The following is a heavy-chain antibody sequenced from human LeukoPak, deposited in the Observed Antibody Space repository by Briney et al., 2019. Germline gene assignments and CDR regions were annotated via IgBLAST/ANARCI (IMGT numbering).Heavy chain of an antibody. D-gene: IGHD1-26*01. CDR2: ISGSGARA. Sequence: GGSLRLSCAASGFNFRGYAMSWVRQAPGKGLEWVSAISGSGARAHYAESVRGRFTISRDNAQNTLHLQMSSLRAEDTAVYYCAKEVVLGDTHYYHYGMDVWGQGTTVTVSS. CDR1: GFNFRGYA. CDR3: AKEVVLGDTHYYHYGMDV. J-gene: IGHJ6*02. V-gene: IGHV3-23*01.